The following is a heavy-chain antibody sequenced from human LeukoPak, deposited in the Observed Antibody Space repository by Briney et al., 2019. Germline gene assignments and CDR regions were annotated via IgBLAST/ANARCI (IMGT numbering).Heavy chain of an antibody. CDR1: GGSISSYY. J-gene: IGHJ4*02. CDR3: ARVRGPAARGSYFDY. CDR2: IYYSGST. D-gene: IGHD2-2*01. Sequence: KPSETLFLTCTVSGGSISSYYWSWIRQPPGKGLEWIGYIYYSGSTNYNPSLKSRVTISVDTSKNQFSLKLSSVTAADTAVYYCARVRGPAARGSYFDYWGQGTLVTVSS. V-gene: IGHV4-59*01.